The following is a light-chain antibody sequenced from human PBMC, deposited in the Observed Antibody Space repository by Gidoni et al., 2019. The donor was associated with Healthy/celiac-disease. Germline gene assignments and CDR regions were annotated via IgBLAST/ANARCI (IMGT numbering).Light chain of an antibody. J-gene: IGKJ4*01. CDR2: DAS. V-gene: IGKV3-11*01. CDR3: QQRSNWPGVT. CDR1: QSVRSY. Sequence: EIVLTQSPATLSLSPGERATLSCRASQSVRSYLAWYQQKPGQAPRLLIYDASNRATGIPARFSGSGSGTDFTLTISSLEPEDFAVYYCQQRSNWPGVTFGGXTKVEIK.